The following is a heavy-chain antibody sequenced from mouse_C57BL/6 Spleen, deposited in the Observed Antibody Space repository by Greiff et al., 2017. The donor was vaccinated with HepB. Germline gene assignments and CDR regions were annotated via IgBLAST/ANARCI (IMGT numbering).Heavy chain of an antibody. CDR1: GFTFSSYA. V-gene: IGHV5-4*01. J-gene: IGHJ2*01. CDR2: ISDGGSYT. Sequence: DVQLVESGGGLVKPGGSLKLSCAASGFTFSSYAMSWVRQTPEKRLEWVATISDGGSYTYYPDNVKGRFTISRDNAKNNLYLQMSHLKSEDTAMYYCARDRELFFDYWGQGTTLTVSS. CDR3: ARDRELFFDY. D-gene: IGHD3-3*01.